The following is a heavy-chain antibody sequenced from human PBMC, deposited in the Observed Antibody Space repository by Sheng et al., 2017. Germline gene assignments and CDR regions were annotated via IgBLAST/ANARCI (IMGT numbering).Heavy chain of an antibody. CDR1: GGTFSSYA. J-gene: IGHJ5*02. D-gene: IGHD2-2*01. V-gene: IGHV1-69*01. Sequence: QVQLVQSGAEVKKPGSSVKVSCKASGGTFSSYAISWVRQAPGQGLEWMGGIIPIFGTANYAQKFQGRVTITADESTSTAYMELSSLRSEDTAVYYCARRPPHLVRRRRRRLRVPVGFRVTPVPGVRGT. CDR2: IIPIFGTA. CDR3: ARRPPHLVRRRRRRLRVPVGFRVTPVP.